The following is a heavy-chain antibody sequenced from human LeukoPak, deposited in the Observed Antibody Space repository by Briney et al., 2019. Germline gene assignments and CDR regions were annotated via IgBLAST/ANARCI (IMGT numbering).Heavy chain of an antibody. D-gene: IGHD1-26*01. CDR1: GYTFTNYG. CDR2: ISAYSGHT. Sequence: ASVKVSCKASGYTFTNYGISWVRQAPGQGPEWMGWISAYSGHTNYAQKLQGRVTMTTDTSTSTAYMELRSLRSDDTAVYYCARGSELGSTTAFDYWGQGTLVTVSS. J-gene: IGHJ4*02. V-gene: IGHV1-18*01. CDR3: ARGSELGSTTAFDY.